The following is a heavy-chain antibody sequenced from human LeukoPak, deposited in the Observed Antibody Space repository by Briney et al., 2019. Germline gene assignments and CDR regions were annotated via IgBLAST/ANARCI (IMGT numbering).Heavy chain of an antibody. CDR1: GDSISGTNYY. J-gene: IGHJ4*02. D-gene: IGHD1-26*01. Sequence: SETLSLTCTVSGDSISGTNYYWGWIRQPPGKGLEWIGSIYYSGSTYYKLSLKSRVTISVDTSKNQFSLKLSSVTAADTAVYYCARQGSGRSSDYWGQGTLVTVSS. CDR2: IYYSGST. CDR3: ARQGSGRSSDY. V-gene: IGHV4-39*01.